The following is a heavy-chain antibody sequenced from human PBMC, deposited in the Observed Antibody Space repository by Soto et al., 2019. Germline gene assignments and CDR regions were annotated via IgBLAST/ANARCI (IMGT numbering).Heavy chain of an antibody. V-gene: IGHV3-11*01. CDR2: ISDSGSTI. J-gene: IGHJ6*02. CDR1: GFTFSDFY. Sequence: GGSLRLSCAASGFTFSDFYMSWIRQAPGKALEWVSYISDSGSTIYYADFVKGRFTISRDNAKNSLYLQMNSLRVEDTAVYYCAREMVIAATNYHYYGMDVWGQGTTVTVSS. CDR3: AREMVIAATNYHYYGMDV. D-gene: IGHD2-15*01.